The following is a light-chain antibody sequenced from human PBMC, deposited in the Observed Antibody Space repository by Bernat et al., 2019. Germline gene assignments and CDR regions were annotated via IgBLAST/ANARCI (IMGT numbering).Light chain of an antibody. CDR2: VNADGSH. V-gene: IGLV4-69*01. J-gene: IGLJ2*01. CDR1: SGHSVYA. CDR3: QNWGTGIQV. Sequence: QVALTQSPSASASLGASVKLTCTLSSGHSVYAIAWHQQQPEKGPRFVMKVNADGSHSKGDGIPDRFSGSSYGTERYLSSSDLQSDDEADYYCQNWGTGIQVFGGGTKVTVL.